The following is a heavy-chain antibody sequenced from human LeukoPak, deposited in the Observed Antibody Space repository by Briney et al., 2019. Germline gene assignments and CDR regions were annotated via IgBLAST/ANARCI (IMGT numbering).Heavy chain of an antibody. J-gene: IGHJ6*03. V-gene: IGHV1-46*01. CDR1: GYAFISYY. CDR3: ARTLVRPTRQHYYYMDV. Sequence: ASVKVSCKASGYAFISYYIHWVRQAPGQGLEYMGIIIPSDGDTYYTQNFQGRVAMTRDTSTNTVYMELSSLTSDDTAVYYCARTLVRPTRQHYYYMDVWGKGTTVTVSS. CDR2: IIPSDGDT. D-gene: IGHD4/OR15-4a*01.